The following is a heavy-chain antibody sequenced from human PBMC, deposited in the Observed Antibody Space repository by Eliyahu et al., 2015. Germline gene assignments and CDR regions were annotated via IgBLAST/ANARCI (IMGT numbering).Heavy chain of an antibody. CDR2: ISGSGGST. J-gene: IGHJ4*02. V-gene: IGHV3-23*04. D-gene: IGHD6-19*01. CDR1: GFTFSSYA. CDR3: AKRHRRYSSGWYASDY. Sequence: EVQLVESGGGLVQPGGSLRLSCAASGFTFSSYAMSWVRQAPGKGLEWVSAISGSGGSTYYADSVKGRFTISRDNSKNTLYLQMNSLRAEDTAVYYCAKRHRRYSSGWYASDYWGQGTLVTVSS.